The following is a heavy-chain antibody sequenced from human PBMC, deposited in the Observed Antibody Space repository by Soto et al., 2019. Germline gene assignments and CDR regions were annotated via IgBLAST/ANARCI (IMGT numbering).Heavy chain of an antibody. J-gene: IGHJ4*02. CDR1: GGSISRGGYS. Sequence: QLQLQESGSGLVKPSQTLSLTCAVSGGSISRGGYSWSWIRQPPGEGLEWLGYIYHSGSTYYNPTLKHGVTISVDRSKNQFSLKLSSVTAADTAVYYCAGEGSSGLDYWGQGTLVTVSS. D-gene: IGHD3-3*01. V-gene: IGHV4-30-2*01. CDR3: AGEGSSGLDY. CDR2: IYHSGST.